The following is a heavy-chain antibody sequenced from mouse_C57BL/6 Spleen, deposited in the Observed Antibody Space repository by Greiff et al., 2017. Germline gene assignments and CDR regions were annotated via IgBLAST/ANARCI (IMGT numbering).Heavy chain of an antibody. Sequence: QVQLQQSDAELVKPGASVKLSCKASGYTFTDHTIHWMKQRPEQGLEWIGYIYPGDGSTKYNEKFKGKATLTADKSSSTAYMQLNSLTSEDAAVYCCARGIYDGYYWYFDVWGTGTTVTVSS. CDR2: IYPGDGST. V-gene: IGHV1-78*01. CDR3: ARGIYDGYYWYFDV. J-gene: IGHJ1*03. CDR1: GYTFTDHT. D-gene: IGHD2-3*01.